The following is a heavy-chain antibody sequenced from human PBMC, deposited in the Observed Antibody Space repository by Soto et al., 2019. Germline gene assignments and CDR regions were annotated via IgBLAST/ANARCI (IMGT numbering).Heavy chain of an antibody. Sequence: QAQLVQSGAEVKEPGASVKVSCKASGYSFTTSGITWVRQAPGQGLEWMGWISTYSGNTNYAQKLQDRVTLTTDTSTSTAYMELRSLRSDDTAVYYCARRVYGDYDYWGQGTLVTVSS. CDR2: ISTYSGNT. CDR1: GYSFTTSG. J-gene: IGHJ4*02. V-gene: IGHV1-18*01. CDR3: ARRVYGDYDY. D-gene: IGHD4-17*01.